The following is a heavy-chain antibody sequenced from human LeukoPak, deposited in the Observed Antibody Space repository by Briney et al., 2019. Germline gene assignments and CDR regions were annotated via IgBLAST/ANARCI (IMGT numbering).Heavy chain of an antibody. CDR1: GGSISSSSYY. CDR2: IYYSGST. Sequence: SETLSLTCTVSGGSISSSSYYWGWIRQPPGKGLEWIGSIYYSGSTYYNPSLKSRVTISVDTSKNQFSLKLSSVTAADTAVYYCARAVVDYYDSSGYYALYYYYYYMDVWGKGTTVTVSS. CDR3: ARAVVDYYDSSGYYALYYYYYYMDV. V-gene: IGHV4-39*07. J-gene: IGHJ6*03. D-gene: IGHD3-22*01.